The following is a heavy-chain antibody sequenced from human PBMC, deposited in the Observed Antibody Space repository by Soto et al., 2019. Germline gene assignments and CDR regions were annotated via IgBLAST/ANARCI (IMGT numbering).Heavy chain of an antibody. J-gene: IGHJ5*02. CDR3: ARADWGSGWLNWFDP. Sequence: SETLSLTCTVSGGSISSYYWSWIRQPPGKGLGWIGYIYYSGSTNYNPSLKSRVTISVDTSKNQFSLKLSSVTAADTAVYYCARADWGSGWLNWFDPWGQGTLVTVSS. D-gene: IGHD6-19*01. V-gene: IGHV4-59*01. CDR2: IYYSGST. CDR1: GGSISSYY.